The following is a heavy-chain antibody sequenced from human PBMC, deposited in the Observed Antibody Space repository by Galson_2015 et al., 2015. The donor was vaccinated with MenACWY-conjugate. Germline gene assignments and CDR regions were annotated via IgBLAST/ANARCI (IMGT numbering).Heavy chain of an antibody. CDR1: GYSFSTYW. V-gene: IGHV5-51*01. Sequence: QSGAEVKKPGESQKISCKGSGYSFSTYWIAWVRQLPGKGLEWMGLISPGDSNTRYSPAFHGQVTISADKSISTAYLQLHSLQASDTAMYYCARHPPGGRGMDVWGQGTTVTVSS. CDR3: ARHPPGGRGMDV. D-gene: IGHD1-26*01. CDR2: ISPGDSNT. J-gene: IGHJ6*02.